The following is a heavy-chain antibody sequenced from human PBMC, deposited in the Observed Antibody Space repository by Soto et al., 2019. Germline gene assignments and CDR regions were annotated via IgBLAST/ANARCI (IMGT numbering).Heavy chain of an antibody. CDR3: ARGPSHGAFDY. Sequence: QVHLVQSGAEVEKPGASVKVSCKASGYTFTAYFLHWFRQAPGQGPEWMGWIDPNSGATKSASKFQGRVTMTRDTSIDTAYMELRRLTSDDTAVYYCARGPSHGAFDYWGQGTLVTVSS. V-gene: IGHV1-2*02. CDR1: GYTFTAYF. J-gene: IGHJ4*02. D-gene: IGHD5-18*01. CDR2: IDPNSGAT.